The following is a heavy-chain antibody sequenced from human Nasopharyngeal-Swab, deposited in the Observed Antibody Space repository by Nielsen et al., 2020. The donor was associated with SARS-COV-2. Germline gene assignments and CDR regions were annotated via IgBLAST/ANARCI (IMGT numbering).Heavy chain of an antibody. D-gene: IGHD4-23*01. Sequence: SEPLSLTCTVSGGSISSGSYSWSWIRQPAGKGLEWIGRMYTSGGTNDNPSLKSRVTISVDTSKNQSSLKLSSGTAADTAVYYCARSKDINPDYGGSYYYGMDVWGQGTTVTVSS. CDR2: MYTSGGT. CDR3: ARSKDINPDYGGSYYYGMDV. V-gene: IGHV4-61*02. J-gene: IGHJ6*02. CDR1: GGSISSGSYS.